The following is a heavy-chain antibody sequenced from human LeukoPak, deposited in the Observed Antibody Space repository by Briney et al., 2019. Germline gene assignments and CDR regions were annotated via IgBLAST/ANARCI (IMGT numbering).Heavy chain of an antibody. D-gene: IGHD6-19*01. J-gene: IGHJ4*02. CDR2: ISGTGSST. Sequence: GGSLRLSCAASGFTFSSNAMGWVRQAPGKGLEWVSPISGTGSSTYYADSVKGRFTISRDSSKNTLSLQMNSLRAEDTAVYYCAARPARAVAGPFDYWGQGTLVTVSS. CDR3: AARPARAVAGPFDY. CDR1: GFTFSSNA. V-gene: IGHV3-23*01.